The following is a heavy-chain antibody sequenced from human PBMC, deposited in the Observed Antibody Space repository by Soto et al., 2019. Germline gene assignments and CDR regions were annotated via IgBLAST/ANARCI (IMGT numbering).Heavy chain of an antibody. D-gene: IGHD3-16*01. V-gene: IGHV4-34*02. CDR1: SGSFSSYY. CDR3: SRGRDPHMGGPT. J-gene: IGHJ5*02. Sequence: QVQLQQWGAGLLKPSETLSLTCAVHSGSFSSYYCTWTRHPPGKGLEWIGEIHPTGDTDDNPSLSNRVTISLDTSKSPFSLRLTSETAAGTAVYFCSRGRDPHMGGPTWGQGTLVNVSS. CDR2: IHPTGDT.